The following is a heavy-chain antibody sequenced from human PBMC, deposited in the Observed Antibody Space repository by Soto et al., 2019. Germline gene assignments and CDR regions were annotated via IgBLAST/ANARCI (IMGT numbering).Heavy chain of an antibody. D-gene: IGHD2-2*01. CDR1: GGTFSSYA. CDR2: IIPIFGTA. J-gene: IGHJ6*02. V-gene: IGHV1-69*13. CDR3: ARFHCSSTSCPPPSNYYYGMDV. Sequence: SVKVSCKASGGTFSSYAISWVRQAPGQGLEWMGGIIPIFGTANYAQKFQGRVTITADESTSTAYMELSSLRSEDTAAYYCARFHCSSTSCPPPSNYYYGMDVWGQGTTVTVSS.